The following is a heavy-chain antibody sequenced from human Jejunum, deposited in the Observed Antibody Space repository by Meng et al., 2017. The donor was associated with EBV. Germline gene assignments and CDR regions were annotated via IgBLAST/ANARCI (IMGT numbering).Heavy chain of an antibody. CDR1: GDTIISTDTW. J-gene: IGHJ4*02. Sequence: VQLQESGTGLVKPSGTLSLPCGVSGDTIISTDTWWSWVRQPPGKGLEWIGEIFHAGNTNYNPSLKSQVTMSVDTSKNQFSLNLSSVTAADSAVYYCARGSHYTWDVWGQGTLVTVSS. CDR2: IFHAGNT. CDR3: ARGSHYTWDV. D-gene: IGHD3-16*01. V-gene: IGHV4-4*02.